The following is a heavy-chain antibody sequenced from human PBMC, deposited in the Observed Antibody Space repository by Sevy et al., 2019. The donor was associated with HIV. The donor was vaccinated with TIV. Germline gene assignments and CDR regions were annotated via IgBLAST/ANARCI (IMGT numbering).Heavy chain of an antibody. CDR1: GGSISSGTYY. V-gene: IGHV4-61*02. D-gene: IGHD6-19*01. CDR2: IYTSGST. Sequence: SETLSLTCTVSGGSISSGTYYWSWIRQPAGKGLEWIGRIYTSGSTNYYPFLKSRVTISVDTSKNQFSLKLSSVTAADTAVYYCAREGSSGWYGELDYWGQGTLVTVSS. CDR3: AREGSSGWYGELDY. J-gene: IGHJ4*02.